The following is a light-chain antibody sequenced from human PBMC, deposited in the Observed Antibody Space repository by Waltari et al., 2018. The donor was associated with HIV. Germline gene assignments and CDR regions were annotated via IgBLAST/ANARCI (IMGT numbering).Light chain of an antibody. V-gene: IGLV2-23*01. Sequence: QSALTQPASVSGSPGQSITISCTATSSDVGNYNLVSWYQQHPGKAPKLIIYEAIKRPSGVSDRISGSKSASTASLTISGLQADDEADYFCSSYGGSSIWLFGGGTKLTVL. CDR2: EAI. CDR1: SSDVGNYNL. J-gene: IGLJ2*01. CDR3: SSYGGSSIWL.